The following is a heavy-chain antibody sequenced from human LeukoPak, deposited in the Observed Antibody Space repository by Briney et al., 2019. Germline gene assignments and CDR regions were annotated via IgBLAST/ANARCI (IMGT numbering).Heavy chain of an antibody. Sequence: GGSLRLSCAASGFTFSNTWMAWVRQAPGKGLEWVANINQDASTKHYVDSVKGRFTISRDNAKNSLYVQMNSLRAEDTAVYYCARDQRGSLDYWGPGTQVTVSS. CDR2: INQDASTK. J-gene: IGHJ4*02. CDR3: ARDQRGSLDY. CDR1: GFTFSNTW. D-gene: IGHD3-16*01. V-gene: IGHV3-7*01.